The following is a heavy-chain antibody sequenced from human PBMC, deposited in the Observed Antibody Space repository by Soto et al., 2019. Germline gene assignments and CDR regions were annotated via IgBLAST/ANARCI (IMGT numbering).Heavy chain of an antibody. CDR2: ISAYNGNT. J-gene: IGHJ5*02. V-gene: IGHV1-18*01. D-gene: IGHD3-10*01. CDR1: GYTFTSYG. Sequence: ASVKVSCKASGYTFTSYGISWVRQAPGQGLEWMGWISAYNGNTNYAQKLQGRVTMTTDTPTSTAYMELRSLRSDDTAVYYCARALGARPGGWFDPWGQGTLVTVSS. CDR3: ARALGARPGGWFDP.